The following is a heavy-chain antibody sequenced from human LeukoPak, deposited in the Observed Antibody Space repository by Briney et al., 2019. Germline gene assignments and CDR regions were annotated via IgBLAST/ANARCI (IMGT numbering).Heavy chain of an antibody. CDR3: ATAGMATPGRTSFIDY. CDR2: IWYDGSNK. J-gene: IGHJ4*02. V-gene: IGHV3-33*01. CDR1: GSTFSSYG. Sequence: GGSLRLSCAASGSTFSSYGMHWVRQAPGKGLEWVAIIWYDGSNKYYADSVKGRFIISRDNSKNTLYLQMNSLRVEDTAVYFCATAGMATPGRTSFIDYWGQGTLVTVSS. D-gene: IGHD5-24*01.